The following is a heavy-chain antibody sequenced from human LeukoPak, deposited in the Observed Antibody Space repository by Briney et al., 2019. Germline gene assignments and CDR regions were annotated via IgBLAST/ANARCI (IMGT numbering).Heavy chain of an antibody. CDR2: INTNTGNP. D-gene: IGHD6-19*01. Sequence: ASVKVSCKASGYTFTSYAMNWVRQAPGQGLEWMGWINTNTGNPTYAQGFTGRFVFSLDTSVSTAYLQISSLKAEDTAVYYCARDIAVAADDAFDIWGQGTMVTVSS. V-gene: IGHV7-4-1*02. J-gene: IGHJ3*02. CDR1: GYTFTSYA. CDR3: ARDIAVAADDAFDI.